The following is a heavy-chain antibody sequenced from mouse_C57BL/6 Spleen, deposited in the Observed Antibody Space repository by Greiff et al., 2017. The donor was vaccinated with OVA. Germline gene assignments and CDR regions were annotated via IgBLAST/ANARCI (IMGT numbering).Heavy chain of an antibody. Sequence: QVQLQQPGAELVKPGASVKLSCKASGYTFTSYWMHWVKQRPGQGLEWIGMIHPNSGSTNYNEKFKSKATLTVDKSSSTAYMQLSSLTSEDSAVYYCARKLGYDGSWFADWGQGTLVTVSA. CDR1: GYTFTSYW. D-gene: IGHD2-2*01. CDR3: ARKLGYDGSWFAD. V-gene: IGHV1-64*01. J-gene: IGHJ3*01. CDR2: IHPNSGST.